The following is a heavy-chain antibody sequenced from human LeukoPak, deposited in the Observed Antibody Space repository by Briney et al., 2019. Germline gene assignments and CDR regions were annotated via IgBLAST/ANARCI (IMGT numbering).Heavy chain of an antibody. D-gene: IGHD6-25*01. Sequence: SGRTLVKRTQTLMLTCTFSGVSLTSRGVGVGWIRQPPGKAPEWLARIHWDSDKSYRHSLTNRLNINKDTSKAQVVLTMPNMDPVDTATYYCAHSAGYSSDYYDYWGQGILVTVSS. CDR3: AHSAGYSSDYYDY. V-gene: IGHV2-5*02. CDR1: GVSLTSRGVG. CDR2: IHWDSDK. J-gene: IGHJ4*02.